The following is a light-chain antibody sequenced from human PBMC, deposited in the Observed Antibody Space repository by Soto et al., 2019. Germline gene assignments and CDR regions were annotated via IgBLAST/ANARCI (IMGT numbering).Light chain of an antibody. V-gene: IGKV1-5*01. Sequence: DIQMTQSPSTLSATAGDRVTITCPASQSISSWLAWYQHKPGKAPKLLIYDASNLDSGVPSRFSGSGSGTEFSLTISNLQPDDCPTYYCQQYENYWTFGQGTRVEIK. CDR3: QQYENYWT. CDR2: DAS. J-gene: IGKJ1*01. CDR1: QSISSW.